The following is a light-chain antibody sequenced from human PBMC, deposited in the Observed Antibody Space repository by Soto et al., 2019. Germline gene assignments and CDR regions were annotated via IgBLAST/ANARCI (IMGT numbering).Light chain of an antibody. CDR1: QSISSW. V-gene: IGKV1-5*01. J-gene: IGKJ1*01. CDR3: QHYNSYSEA. Sequence: DIQMTQSPSTLSAYVGDRVTITCRASQSISSWLAWYQQKPGKAPKLLIYDASNLETGVPSRFSGSGSGTDFTFTISSLQPDDFATYYCQHYNSYSEAFGQGTKVDIK. CDR2: DAS.